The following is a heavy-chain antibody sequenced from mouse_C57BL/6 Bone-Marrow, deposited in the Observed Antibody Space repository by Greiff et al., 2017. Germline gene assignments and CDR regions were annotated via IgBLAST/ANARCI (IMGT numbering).Heavy chain of an antibody. V-gene: IGHV5-6*01. CDR2: ISSGGSYT. CDR1: GFTFSSYG. D-gene: IGHD2-4*01. J-gene: IGHJ2*01. CDR3: ARHGGLRPRDY. Sequence: EVQLVESGGDLVKPGGSLKLSCAASGFTFSSYGMSWVRQTPDKRLEWVATISSGGSYTYYPDSVKGRFTISRDNAKNTLYLQMSSLKSEDAAMYYCARHGGLRPRDYWGQGTTRTVSS.